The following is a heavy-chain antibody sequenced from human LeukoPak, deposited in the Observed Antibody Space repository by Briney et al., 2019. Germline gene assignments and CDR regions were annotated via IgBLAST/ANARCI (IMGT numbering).Heavy chain of an antibody. CDR2: ISAYNGNT. V-gene: IGHV1-18*01. Sequence: ASVKVSCKASGYTFTSYGISWVRQAPGQGLEWMGWISAYNGNTNYAQKLQGRVTMTTDPSTSTAYMELRSLRSDDTAVYYCAREEYCTNGVCYTLDYWGQGTLVTVSS. D-gene: IGHD2-8*01. CDR1: GYTFTSYG. J-gene: IGHJ4*02. CDR3: AREEYCTNGVCYTLDY.